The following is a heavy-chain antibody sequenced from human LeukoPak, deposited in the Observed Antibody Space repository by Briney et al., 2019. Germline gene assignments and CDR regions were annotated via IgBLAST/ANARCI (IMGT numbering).Heavy chain of an antibody. CDR3: ARHPYQLLWLSWFDP. D-gene: IGHD2-2*01. V-gene: IGHV4-39*01. CDR2: IYYSGST. Sequence: TSETLSLTCTVSGGSSSSSRYCWGWIRQPPGKGLEWIGSIYYSGSTYYNPSLKSRVTIFVDTSKNQFSLKLSSVTAADTAVYYCARHPYQLLWLSWFDPWGQGTLVTVSS. J-gene: IGHJ5*02. CDR1: GGSSSSSRYC.